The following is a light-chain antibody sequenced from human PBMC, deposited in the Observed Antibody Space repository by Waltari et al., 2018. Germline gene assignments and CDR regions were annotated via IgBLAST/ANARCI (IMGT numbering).Light chain of an antibody. V-gene: IGLV2-14*01. J-gene: IGLJ2*01. CDR1: SNDVGGYNS. CDR3: SSQSSNDVVL. Sequence: QSALTQPASVSGSPGQSVTIFCPGTSNDVGGYNSVSWYQEHPGQAPRVIIYDVSDRPSGVSDRFSGSKSGNTASLTISGLQAEDEADYYCSSQSSNDVVLFCGGTKLTVL. CDR2: DVS.